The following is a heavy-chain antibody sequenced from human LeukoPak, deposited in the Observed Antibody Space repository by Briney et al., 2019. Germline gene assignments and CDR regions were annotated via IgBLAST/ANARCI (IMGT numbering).Heavy chain of an antibody. CDR3: AKDLDDSSGFYSYHH. CDR1: GFTFSNYA. J-gene: IGHJ1*01. Sequence: GGSLRLSCAASGFTFSNYAMSWARQAPGKGPEWVSTISGSGDRTYYADSVKGRFTISRDNSKNTLFLHMTSLRAEDTAVFYCAKDLDDSSGFYSYHHWGQGTLVTVSS. CDR2: ISGSGDRT. V-gene: IGHV3-23*01. D-gene: IGHD3-22*01.